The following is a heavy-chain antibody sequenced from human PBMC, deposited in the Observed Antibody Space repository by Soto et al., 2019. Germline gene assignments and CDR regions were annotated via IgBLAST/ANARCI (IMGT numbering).Heavy chain of an antibody. Sequence: SLTCSVSGGSVSSESYYWSWIRQTPGKGLEWVGNVENSGSTKYNPSLKSRVTISADTSKNQFSLKLSSVTGADTAVYYCARERGDSHWIDPWGQGTLVTVSS. D-gene: IGHD2-21*01. J-gene: IGHJ5*02. CDR2: VENSGST. V-gene: IGHV4-61*01. CDR3: ARERGDSHWIDP. CDR1: GGSVSSESYY.